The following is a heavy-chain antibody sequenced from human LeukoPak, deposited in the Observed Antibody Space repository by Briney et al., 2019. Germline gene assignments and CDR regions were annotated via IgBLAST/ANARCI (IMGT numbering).Heavy chain of an antibody. D-gene: IGHD3-22*01. CDR2: IQKDGSEK. CDR3: VRLWDNSGFFGY. V-gene: IGHV3-7*01. Sequence: GGSLTLSCVASGFTFSNHWMSWVRQAPGKGLEWVANIQKDGSEKHYVASVEGRFTISRDNAENSLFLQLNSLRADDTAVYYCVRLWDNSGFFGYWGQRALVTVSS. CDR1: GFTFSNHW. J-gene: IGHJ4*02.